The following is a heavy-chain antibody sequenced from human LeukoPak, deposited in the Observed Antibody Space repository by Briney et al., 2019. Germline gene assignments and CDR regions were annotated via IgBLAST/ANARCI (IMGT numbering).Heavy chain of an antibody. J-gene: IGHJ4*02. CDR3: ALLEGFCSGGSCRYFDF. V-gene: IGHV1-8*01. CDR1: GYTFISYD. D-gene: IGHD2-15*01. Sequence: ASVKVSCMASGYTFISYDINWVRQATGQGLEWMGWMNPNSGSTGCTQKFQGRVTMTRNTSISTAYMELSSLRSDDTAVYYCALLEGFCSGGSCRYFDFWGQGTLVTVSS. CDR2: MNPNSGST.